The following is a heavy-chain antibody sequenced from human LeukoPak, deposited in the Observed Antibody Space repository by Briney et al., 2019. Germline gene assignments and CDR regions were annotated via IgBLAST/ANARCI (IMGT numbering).Heavy chain of an antibody. CDR2: ISGSGGST. V-gene: IGHV3-23*01. CDR3: AKDWVYYYDSSGYYDY. D-gene: IGHD3-22*01. J-gene: IGHJ4*02. CDR1: GFTFSSYW. Sequence: GGSLRLSCAASGFTFSSYWMSWVRQARGKGLEWVSAISGSGGSTYCADSVKGRFTISRDNSKNTLYLQMNSLRAEDTAVYYCAKDWVYYYDSSGYYDYWGQGTLVTVSS.